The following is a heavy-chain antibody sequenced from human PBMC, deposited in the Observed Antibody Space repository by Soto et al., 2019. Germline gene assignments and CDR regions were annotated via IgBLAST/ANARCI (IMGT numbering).Heavy chain of an antibody. Sequence: GGSLRLSCAASGFTFSSCWMSWVRQAPGKGLGWVANRKQDGSEKYYVDSVKGRFTISRVNAKNSLYLQMISLRAEDTAVYYYWGVFNISPYYYYGMDVWGQGTTVTVSS. V-gene: IGHV3-7*01. J-gene: IGHJ6*02. CDR3: WGVFNISPYYYYGMDV. CDR1: GFTFSSCW. D-gene: IGHD3-16*01. CDR2: RKQDGSEK.